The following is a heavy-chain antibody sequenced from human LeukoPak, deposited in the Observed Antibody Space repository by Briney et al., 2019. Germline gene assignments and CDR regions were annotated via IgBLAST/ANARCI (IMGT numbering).Heavy chain of an antibody. V-gene: IGHV4-4*07. Sequence: SETLSLTCAVSGGSISSYYWSWIRQPAGKGLEWIGRIYTSGSTNYNPSLKSRVTMSVDTSKIQFSLRLSSVTAADTAVYYCARGNCSGGSCYDISFDYWGQGTLVTVSS. CDR1: GGSISSYY. CDR3: ARGNCSGGSCYDISFDY. CDR2: IYTSGST. J-gene: IGHJ4*02. D-gene: IGHD2-15*01.